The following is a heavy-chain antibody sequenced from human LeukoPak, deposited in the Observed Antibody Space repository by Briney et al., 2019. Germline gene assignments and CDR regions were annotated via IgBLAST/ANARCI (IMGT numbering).Heavy chain of an antibody. V-gene: IGHV3-21*01. D-gene: IGHD2-21*01. CDR2: ISSSSSYI. CDR3: ARGGGGAGFDY. CDR1: GFTFSSYS. J-gene: IGHJ4*02. Sequence: GGSLRLYCAASGFTFSSYSMNWVRQAPGKGLEWVSSISSSSSYIYYADSVKGRFTISRDNAKNSLYLQMNSLRAEDTAVYYCARGGGGAGFDYWGQGTLVTVSS.